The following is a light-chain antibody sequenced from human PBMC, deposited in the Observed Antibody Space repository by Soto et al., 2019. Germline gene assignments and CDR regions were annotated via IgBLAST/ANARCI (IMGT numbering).Light chain of an antibody. Sequence: QSVLTQPPSLSGTPGQRVTISCSGSNSNIGRYSVNWYQHFSGTAPKILIYSDDERPSWVPDRFSGSKSGTSASLAISGLQSEDEAAYYCAAWDDNLNGPLFGGGTKLTVL. CDR3: AAWDDNLNGPL. CDR1: NSNIGRYS. V-gene: IGLV1-44*01. J-gene: IGLJ2*01. CDR2: SDD.